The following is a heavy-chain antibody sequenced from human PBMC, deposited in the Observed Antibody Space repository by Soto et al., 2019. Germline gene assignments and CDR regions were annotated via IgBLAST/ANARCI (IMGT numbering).Heavy chain of an antibody. D-gene: IGHD1-20*01. Sequence: KPSETLSLTCTVSGTSISSFYWSWIRQPPGKGLEWIGDVYKTGGTNYNPSLKSRVTISVDPSKKQFSLKLRPVTTADTAVYYCAREVARITGTERWGQGTLVTVSS. CDR3: AREVARITGTER. CDR1: GTSISSFY. J-gene: IGHJ4*02. CDR2: VYKTGGT. V-gene: IGHV4-59*01.